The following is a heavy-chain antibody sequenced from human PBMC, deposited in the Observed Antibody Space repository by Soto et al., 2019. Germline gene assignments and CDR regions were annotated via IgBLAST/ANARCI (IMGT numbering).Heavy chain of an antibody. CDR2: INNNGGST. CDR1: GFTFSSYA. V-gene: IGHV3-23*01. J-gene: IGHJ4*02. CDR3: AKDVSRDSGYRFDF. Sequence: EVQLLESGGGLVQPGGSPRLSCVASGFTFSSYAMSWVRQAPGKGLEWVSSINNNGGSTYYADSVKGRFTISRDNSKNTLYLQMNSLRAEDTAVFYCAKDVSRDSGYRFDFWGQGTLVTVSS. D-gene: IGHD5-12*01.